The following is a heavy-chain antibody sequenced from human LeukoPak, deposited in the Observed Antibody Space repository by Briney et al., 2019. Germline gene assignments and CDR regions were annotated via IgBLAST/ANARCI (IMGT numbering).Heavy chain of an antibody. CDR1: GFTFSSYG. CDR2: IAGNGATT. J-gene: IGHJ4*02. Sequence: QPGGSLRLSCAASGFTFSSYGMSWVRQAPGKAPEWISAIAGNGATTYSADSLKGRFTISRDNSKNTVFLQMNSLRAEDTAVYYCAKAGSGHWGQGTLVTVSS. V-gene: IGHV3-23*01. CDR3: AKAGSGH.